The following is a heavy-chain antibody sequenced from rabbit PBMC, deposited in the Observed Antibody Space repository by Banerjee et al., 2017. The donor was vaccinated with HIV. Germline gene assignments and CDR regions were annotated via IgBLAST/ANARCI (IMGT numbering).Heavy chain of an antibody. Sequence: QEQLEESGGDLVKPEGSLTLTCTASGFSFSSSYWICWVRQAPGKGLEWIACIYAGSSGYTYYASWAKGRFTISKTSSTTVTLQVTSLTAADTATYFCARGGNGYSFNLWGPGTLVTVS. CDR1: GFSFSSSYW. D-gene: IGHD3-1*01. CDR3: ARGGNGYSFNL. J-gene: IGHJ4*01. CDR2: IYAGSSGYT. V-gene: IGHV1S45*01.